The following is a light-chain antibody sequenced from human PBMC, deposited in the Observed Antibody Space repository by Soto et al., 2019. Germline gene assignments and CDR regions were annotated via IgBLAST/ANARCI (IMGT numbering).Light chain of an antibody. CDR3: SSYTSSSIDYV. V-gene: IGLV2-14*01. Sequence: QSALTQPASVSGSPGQSITISCTGTSSDAGGYNYASWYQQHPGKAPKLMIYEVSNRPSGVSNRFSGSKSGNTASLTISGLQAEDEADYYCSSYTSSSIDYVFGTGTKLTVL. CDR1: SSDAGGYNY. J-gene: IGLJ1*01. CDR2: EVS.